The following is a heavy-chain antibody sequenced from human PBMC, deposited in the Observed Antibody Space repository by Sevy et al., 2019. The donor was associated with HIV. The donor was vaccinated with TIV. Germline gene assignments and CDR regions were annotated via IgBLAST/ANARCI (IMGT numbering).Heavy chain of an antibody. CDR1: RGSFTGYY. Sequence: SETLSLTCAVYRGSFTGYYWSWILQPPGKGLEWIGEINHSGSTTYNPSLKSRVTISVDTSKNQFSLRLTSVTAADTAVYYCARGVGNSYGYDPDYWGQGTLVTVSS. D-gene: IGHD5-18*01. V-gene: IGHV4-34*01. CDR2: INHSGST. J-gene: IGHJ4*02. CDR3: ARGVGNSYGYDPDY.